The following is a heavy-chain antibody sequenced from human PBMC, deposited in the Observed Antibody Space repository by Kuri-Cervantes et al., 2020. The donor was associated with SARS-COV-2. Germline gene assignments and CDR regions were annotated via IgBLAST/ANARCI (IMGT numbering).Heavy chain of an antibody. CDR2: IFYSGST. CDR1: GGSIISSLYY. J-gene: IGHJ4*02. V-gene: IGHV4-39*01. CDR3: VRVDCSAGTCYRRSFDY. D-gene: IGHD2-15*01. Sequence: GSRRLSCTVSGGSIISSLYYWGWIRQPPGKGLEWIGRIFYSGSTYYNPSLNSRVTISVDTSKNQFSLKLTSVTAADTAIYYCVRVDCSAGTCYRRSFDYWGRGTLVTVSS.